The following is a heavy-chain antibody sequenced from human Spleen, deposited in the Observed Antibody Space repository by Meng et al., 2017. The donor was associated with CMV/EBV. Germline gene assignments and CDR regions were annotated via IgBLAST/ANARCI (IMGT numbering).Heavy chain of an antibody. J-gene: IGHJ5*02. CDR3: ARTYCGGDCYSPPGWFDP. V-gene: IGHV3-66*02. CDR2: IYSGGST. CDR1: FTVSSKY. Sequence: FTVSSKYMSWVRQAPGKGLEWVSVIYSGGSTYYADSVKGRFTISRDNSKNTLYLQMNSLRAEDTAVYYCARTYCGGDCYSPPGWFDPWGQGTLVTVSS. D-gene: IGHD2-21*01.